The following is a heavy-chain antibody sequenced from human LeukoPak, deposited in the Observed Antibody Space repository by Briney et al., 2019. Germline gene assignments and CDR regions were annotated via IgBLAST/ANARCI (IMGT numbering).Heavy chain of an antibody. V-gene: IGHV4-4*07. CDR3: ARDGNFWSGYYLDY. D-gene: IGHD3-3*01. J-gene: IGHJ4*02. Sequence: SETLSLTCTVSGGSISSYYWSWIRQPAGKGLEWIGRVYTSGSTNYNPSLKSRVTMSVDTSKNQFSLKLSSVTAADTAVYYCARDGNFWSGYYLDYWGPGTLVTVSS. CDR1: GGSISSYY. CDR2: VYTSGST.